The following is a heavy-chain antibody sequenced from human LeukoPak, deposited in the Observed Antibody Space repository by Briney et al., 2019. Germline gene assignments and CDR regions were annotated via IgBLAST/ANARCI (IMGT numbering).Heavy chain of an antibody. J-gene: IGHJ4*02. CDR2: IYYSGST. V-gene: IGHV4-31*03. CDR3: ARTMVRGVIALYYFDY. Sequence: PSETLSLTCTVSGGSISSGGYYWSWIRQHPGKGLEWIGYIYYSGSTYYNPSLKSRATISVDTSKNQFSLKLSSVTAADTAVYYCARTMVRGVIALYYFDYWGQGALVTVSS. CDR1: GGSISSGGYY. D-gene: IGHD3-10*01.